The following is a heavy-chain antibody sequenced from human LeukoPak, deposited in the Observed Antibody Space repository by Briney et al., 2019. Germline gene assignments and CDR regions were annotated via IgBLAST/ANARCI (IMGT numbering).Heavy chain of an antibody. J-gene: IGHJ2*01. CDR3: ARLTNRYFDL. V-gene: IGHV3-7*01. D-gene: IGHD4/OR15-4a*01. CDR2: IKQDGSET. CDR1: GFTFSVYW. Sequence: GGSLTLSCAASGFTFSVYWMSWVRQAPGKGLKWVANIKQDGSETHYVASVKGRFTISRDNAKSSLYLQMSSLRGDDTAVYYCARLTNRYFDLWGRGTLVSAPS.